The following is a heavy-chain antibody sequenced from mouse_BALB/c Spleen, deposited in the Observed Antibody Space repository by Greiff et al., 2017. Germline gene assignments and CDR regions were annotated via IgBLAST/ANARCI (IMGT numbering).Heavy chain of an antibody. CDR3: NAWGRVDYYAMDY. CDR1: GFNIKDYY. Sequence: VHVKQSGAELVRSGASVKLSCTASGFNIKDYYMHWVKQRPEQGLEWIGWIDPENGDTEYAPKFQGKATMTADTSSNTACLQLSSLTSEDTAVYYCNAWGRVDYYAMDYWGQGTSVTVSS. CDR2: IDPENGDT. J-gene: IGHJ4*01. V-gene: IGHV14-4*02.